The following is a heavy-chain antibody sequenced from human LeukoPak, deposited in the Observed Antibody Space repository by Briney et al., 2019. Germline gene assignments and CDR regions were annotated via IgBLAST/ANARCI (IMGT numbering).Heavy chain of an antibody. D-gene: IGHD2-2*01. CDR3: ADSAKIGYCSSTSCYGAFDI. CDR1: GGTFSSYA. CDR2: IIPIFGTA. J-gene: IGHJ3*02. V-gene: IGHV1-69*13. Sequence: SVKVTCKASGGTFSSYAISWVRQAPGQGLEWMGGIIPIFGTANYAQKFQGRVTITADESTSTAYMELSSLRSEDTAVYYCADSAKIGYCSSTSCYGAFDIWGQGTMVTVSS.